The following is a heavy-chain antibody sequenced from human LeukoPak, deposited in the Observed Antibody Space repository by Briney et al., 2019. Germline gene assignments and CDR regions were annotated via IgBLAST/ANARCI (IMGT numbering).Heavy chain of an antibody. J-gene: IGHJ6*02. CDR2: ISSSGSTI. CDR1: GSTFSDYY. D-gene: IGHD6-13*01. CDR3: AREGGYTIYYYGMDV. Sequence: GGSLRLSCAASGSTFSDYYMSWIRQAPGKVLEWVSYISSSGSTIYYADSVKGRFTISRDNAKNSLYLQMNSLRAEDTAVYYCAREGGYTIYYYGMDVWGQGTTVTVSS. V-gene: IGHV3-11*01.